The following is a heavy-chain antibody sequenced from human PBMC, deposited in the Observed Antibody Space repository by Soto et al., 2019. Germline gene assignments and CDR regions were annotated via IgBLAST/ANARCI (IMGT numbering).Heavy chain of an antibody. CDR2: IYYSGST. V-gene: IGHV4-59*01. Sequence: PSETLCLTWTVSGGSISTDYWSWIRQPPGKGLEWIGYIYYSGSTNYNPSLKSRVTISVDTSKNQFSLKLSSVSAADTAVYYCARDGSRYDFWSGPYYFDYWGQGTLVTGSS. J-gene: IGHJ4*02. CDR3: ARDGSRYDFWSGPYYFDY. D-gene: IGHD3-3*01. CDR1: GGSISTDY.